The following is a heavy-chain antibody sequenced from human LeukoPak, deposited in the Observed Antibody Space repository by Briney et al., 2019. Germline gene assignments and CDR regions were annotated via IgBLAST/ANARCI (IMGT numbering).Heavy chain of an antibody. V-gene: IGHV3-48*01. CDR2: IRDGGGGGTI. D-gene: IGHD3-10*01. CDR1: GFTVSNNY. Sequence: GGSLRLSCAASGFTVSNNYMNWVRQAPGKELEWISHIRDGGGGGTINYADSVRGRFTVSRDDARTSLYLQMNSLRAEDTAVYYCARDGGSGSSDYWGQGTLVTVSS. J-gene: IGHJ4*02. CDR3: ARDGGSGSSDY.